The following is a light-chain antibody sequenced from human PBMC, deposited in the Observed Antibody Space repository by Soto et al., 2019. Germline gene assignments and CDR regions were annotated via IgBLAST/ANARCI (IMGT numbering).Light chain of an antibody. V-gene: IGKV3-20*01. J-gene: IGKJ2*01. Sequence: EIVLTQSPGTLSLSPGERATLSCRASQSVSSNYFAWYQQKPGQAPRLLIYGASNSATGIPDRFSGCGSGTDFTLTISRLEPEDFSFYCCQQYDISPFTFGQGTKLEIK. CDR3: QQYDISPFT. CDR1: QSVSSNY. CDR2: GAS.